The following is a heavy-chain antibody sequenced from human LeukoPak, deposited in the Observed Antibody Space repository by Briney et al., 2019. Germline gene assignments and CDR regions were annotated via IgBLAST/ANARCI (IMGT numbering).Heavy chain of an antibody. V-gene: IGHV3-53*01. J-gene: IGHJ4*02. CDR1: GFAVSSNY. Sequence: GGSLRLSCAASGFAVSSNYMSWVRQAPGKGLEWVSIIYRVGSTYYADSVKGRFTISRDNSKNTLFLQMNSLRAEDTAVYYCARIYSGYDSHFDYWGQGTLVTVSS. D-gene: IGHD5-12*01. CDR2: IYRVGST. CDR3: ARIYSGYDSHFDY.